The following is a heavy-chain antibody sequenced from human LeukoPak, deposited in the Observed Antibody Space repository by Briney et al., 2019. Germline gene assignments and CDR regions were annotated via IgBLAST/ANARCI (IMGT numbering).Heavy chain of an antibody. Sequence: GGSLRLSCAASGFTVSSNYMSWVRQAPGKGLEWVSVIYSGGSTYYADSVKGRFTISRDNSKNTLYPQMNSLRAEDTAVYYCARDLTYYYDSSGYGTGMDVWGQGTTVTVSS. J-gene: IGHJ6*02. CDR1: GFTVSSNY. CDR2: IYSGGST. D-gene: IGHD3-22*01. V-gene: IGHV3-53*01. CDR3: ARDLTYYYDSSGYGTGMDV.